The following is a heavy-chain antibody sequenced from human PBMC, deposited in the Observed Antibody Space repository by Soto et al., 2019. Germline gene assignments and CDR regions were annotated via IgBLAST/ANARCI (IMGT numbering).Heavy chain of an antibody. J-gene: IGHJ5*02. V-gene: IGHV3-30*19. CDR2: ISYDGSNE. Sequence: SLRLSCATSGFTFTNYGMHWVRQAPGKGLEWVAFISYDGSNEYYADSVKGRFTISRDNSKNTVFLQMNSLRGEDTAVYYCAKSLAVAAGWFDPWGQGALVTVSS. CDR3: AKSLAVAAGWFDP. D-gene: IGHD6-19*01. CDR1: GFTFTNYG.